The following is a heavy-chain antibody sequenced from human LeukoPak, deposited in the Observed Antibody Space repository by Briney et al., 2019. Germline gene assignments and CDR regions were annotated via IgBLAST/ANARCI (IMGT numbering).Heavy chain of an antibody. Sequence: GGSLRLSCAASGFPFSGSGMHWVRQAPGKGLEWVAIVWYDGSNQYYADSVKGRFTISRDNSKNTLYLQMDSLRTEDTAVYYCAKVPHSWGLFDSWGQGTLVTVSS. D-gene: IGHD3-16*01. CDR3: AKVPHSWGLFDS. V-gene: IGHV3-30*02. CDR1: GFPFSGSG. J-gene: IGHJ4*02. CDR2: VWYDGSNQ.